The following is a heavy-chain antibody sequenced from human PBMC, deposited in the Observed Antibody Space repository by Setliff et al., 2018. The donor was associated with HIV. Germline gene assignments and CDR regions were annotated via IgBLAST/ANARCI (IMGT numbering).Heavy chain of an antibody. J-gene: IGHJ4*02. CDR2: IIHSGST. V-gene: IGHV4-34*12. Sequence: PSETLSLTCTVSGGSISSGDYYWSWIRQPPGQGLEWIGEIIHSGSTNYNPSLKSRVTISVDTSKNQFSLKLTSVTAADTAVYYCARRDGYSLVYWGQGTLVTVS. D-gene: IGHD5-18*01. CDR1: GGSISSGDYY. CDR3: ARRDGYSLVY.